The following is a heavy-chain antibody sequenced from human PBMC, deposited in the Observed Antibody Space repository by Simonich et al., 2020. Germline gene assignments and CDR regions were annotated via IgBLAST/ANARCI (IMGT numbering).Heavy chain of an antibody. CDR1: GGSISSYY. D-gene: IGHD1-26*01. Sequence: QVQLQESGPGLVKPSETLSLTCTVSGGSISSYYWSWIRQPPGKGLEWIGYIYYSGRTNSTPSLKSRVTISVDTSKNQVSLKLSSVTAADKAVYYCARSLGYYYYYYGMDVWGQGTTVTVSS. CDR2: IYYSGRT. V-gene: IGHV4-59*08. J-gene: IGHJ6*02. CDR3: ARSLGYYYYYYGMDV.